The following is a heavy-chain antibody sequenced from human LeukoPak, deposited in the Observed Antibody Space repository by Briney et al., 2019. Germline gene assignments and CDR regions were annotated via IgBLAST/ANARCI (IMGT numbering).Heavy chain of an antibody. Sequence: SETLSLTCTVSGGSISSYYWSWIRQPAGKGLERIGRIYTSGSTNYNPSLKSRVTMSVDTSKNQFSLKLSSVTAADTAVYYCAREDSNSAYYYYYGMDVWGQGTTVTVSS. D-gene: IGHD4-4*01. V-gene: IGHV4-4*07. CDR3: AREDSNSAYYYYYGMDV. CDR2: IYTSGST. J-gene: IGHJ6*02. CDR1: GGSISSYY.